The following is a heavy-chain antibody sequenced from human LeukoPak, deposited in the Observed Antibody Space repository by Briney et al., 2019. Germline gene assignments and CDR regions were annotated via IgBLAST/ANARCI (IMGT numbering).Heavy chain of an antibody. CDR1: GYTFTSYY. CDR3: RGGGDYPHYGMDV. J-gene: IGHJ6*02. D-gene: IGHD3-16*01. Sequence: ASVKVSCKASGYTFTSYYMHWVRQAPGQGLEWMGRIIPILGIANYAQKFQGRVTTTADKSTSTAYMELSSLRSEDTAVYYCRGGGDYPHYGMDVWGQGTTVTVSS. V-gene: IGHV1-69*02. CDR2: IIPILGIA.